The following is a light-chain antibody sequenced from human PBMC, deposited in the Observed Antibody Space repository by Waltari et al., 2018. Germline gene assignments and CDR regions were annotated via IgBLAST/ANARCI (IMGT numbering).Light chain of an antibody. CDR3: QKYGTTPPP. CDR1: SSLGNHH. V-gene: IGKV3-20*01. J-gene: IGKJ4*01. Sequence: EIVLTQSPGTLSLFPGGGATPAGRASSSLGNHHLAWYHRKPGQAPRLLIFGASSRAADMPNRCSRSGSGTDFSLTINSLEPDDFAVYFGQKYGTTPPPFGGGTKLEI. CDR2: GAS.